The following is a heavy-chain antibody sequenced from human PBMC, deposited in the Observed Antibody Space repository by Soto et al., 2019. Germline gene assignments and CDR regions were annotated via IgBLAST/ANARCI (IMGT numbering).Heavy chain of an antibody. CDR1: GYTVTSYG. CDR2: ISAYNGNT. D-gene: IGHD5-12*01. J-gene: IGHJ6*02. V-gene: IGHV1-18*01. Sequence: QVQLVQSGAEVKKPGASVKVSCKASGYTVTSYGISWVRLAPGQGLEWMGWISAYNGNTNYAQKLQGRVTMTTDTSTSTADMELRSLRSDDTAVYYCARDVRGHYYYYGMDVWGQGTTVTVSS. CDR3: ARDVRGHYYYYGMDV.